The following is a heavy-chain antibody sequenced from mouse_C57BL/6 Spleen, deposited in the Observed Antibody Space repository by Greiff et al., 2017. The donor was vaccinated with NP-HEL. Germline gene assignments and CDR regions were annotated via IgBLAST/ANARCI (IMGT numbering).Heavy chain of an antibody. CDR2: INPGSGGT. CDR3: ATEEDDGYYPAWFAY. V-gene: IGHV1-54*01. CDR1: GYAFTNYL. J-gene: IGHJ3*01. Sequence: QVQLKQSGAELVRPGTSVKVSCKASGYAFTNYLIEWVKQRPGQGLEWIGVINPGSGGTNYNEKFKGKATLTADKSSSTAYMQLSSLTSEDCAVYFCATEEDDGYYPAWFAYWGQGTLVTVSA. D-gene: IGHD2-3*01.